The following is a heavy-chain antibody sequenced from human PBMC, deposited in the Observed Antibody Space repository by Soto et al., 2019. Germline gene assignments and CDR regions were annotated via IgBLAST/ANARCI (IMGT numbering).Heavy chain of an antibody. J-gene: IGHJ4*02. V-gene: IGHV4-59*01. Sequence: LETLSLTCTVSGGSISSYYWSWIRQPPGKGLEWIGYIYYSGSTNYNPSLKSRVTISVDTSKSQFSLKLSSVTAADTAVYYCAREGVPGGFDYWGQGTLVTVSS. CDR2: IYYSGST. D-gene: IGHD3-10*01. CDR3: AREGVPGGFDY. CDR1: GGSISSYY.